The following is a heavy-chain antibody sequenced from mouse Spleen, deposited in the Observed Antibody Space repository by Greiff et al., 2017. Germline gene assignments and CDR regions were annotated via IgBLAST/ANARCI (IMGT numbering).Heavy chain of an antibody. J-gene: IGHJ1*01. CDR2: INSNGGST. Sequence: LQQSGGGLVKLGGSLKLSCAASGFTFSSYYMSWVRQTPEKRLELVAAINSNGGSTYYPDTVKGRFTISRDNAKNTLYLQMSSLKSEDTALYYCARTYSDWYFDVWGAGTTVTVSS. D-gene: IGHD2-10*01. V-gene: IGHV5-6-2*01. CDR3: ARTYSDWYFDV. CDR1: GFTFSSYY.